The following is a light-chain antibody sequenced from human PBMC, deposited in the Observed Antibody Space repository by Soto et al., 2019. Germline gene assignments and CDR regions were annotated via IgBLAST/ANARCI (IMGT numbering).Light chain of an antibody. V-gene: IGLV2-8*01. CDR3: SSFTGGSTI. Sequence: QSALTQPPSASGSPGQSVTISCTGTSSDVGGYNYVSWYQQHPGKAPKLVIYEVTKRPSGVPDRFSGSKSGNTASLTVSGLQAEDDADYYCSSFTGGSTIFXTGTKVTVL. J-gene: IGLJ1*01. CDR1: SSDVGGYNY. CDR2: EVT.